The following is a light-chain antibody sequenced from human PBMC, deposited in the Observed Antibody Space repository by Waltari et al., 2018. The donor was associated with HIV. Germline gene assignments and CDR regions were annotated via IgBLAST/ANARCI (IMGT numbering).Light chain of an antibody. CDR2: DVT. Sequence: QSALTQPRSVSGSPGQSVSISCTETSSDFRFYTCVSWYQHHPGKAPKLMIYDVTKRPSGVPDRFSASRSGNTASLTISGLQAEDEATYFCCSYSGTYSYVFGTGTEV. J-gene: IGLJ1*01. CDR1: SSDFRFYTC. CDR3: CSYSGTYSYV. V-gene: IGLV2-11*01.